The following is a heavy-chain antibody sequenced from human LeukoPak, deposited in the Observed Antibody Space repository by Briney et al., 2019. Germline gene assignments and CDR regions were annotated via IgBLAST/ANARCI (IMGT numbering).Heavy chain of an antibody. D-gene: IGHD1-26*01. Sequence: GGSLRLSCAASRFTFSSYEMNWVRQAPGKGLEWVAVISYDGSNKCYADSVKGRFTISRDNSKNTLYLKMNSLRAEDTAVYYCAKGHGWEASYYYYYMDVWGKGTTVTISS. CDR2: ISYDGSNK. CDR3: AKGHGWEASYYYYYMDV. V-gene: IGHV3-30*04. J-gene: IGHJ6*03. CDR1: RFTFSSYE.